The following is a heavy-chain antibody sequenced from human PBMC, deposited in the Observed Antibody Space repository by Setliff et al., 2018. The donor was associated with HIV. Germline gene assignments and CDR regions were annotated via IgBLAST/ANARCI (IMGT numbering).Heavy chain of an antibody. Sequence: SETLSLTCAVSGYSLSSGYFWGWIRQPQGKGLEWIGSIYHSGSTYYNPSLKSRVTISVDTSKNQFSLKLSSVTAADTAVYYCASTSRRLGDSSGNEGAFDIWGQGTMVTVSS. V-gene: IGHV4-38-2*01. D-gene: IGHD3-22*01. CDR1: GYSLSSGYF. J-gene: IGHJ3*02. CDR2: IYHSGST. CDR3: ASTSRRLGDSSGNEGAFDI.